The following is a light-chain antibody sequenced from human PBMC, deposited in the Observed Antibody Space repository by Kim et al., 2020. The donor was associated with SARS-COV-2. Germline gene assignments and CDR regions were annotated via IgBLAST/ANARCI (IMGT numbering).Light chain of an antibody. Sequence: DIQMTQSPSSLSASVGDRVTITCRASQAIRNSLSWYQQRPGKAPKRLIYAASTLQSGVPSRFSGSGSGTKFTLTISSLQPEDFAPYSCLQHNAYPRTFGQGTKGKIK. CDR1: QAIRNS. V-gene: IGKV1-17*01. CDR2: AAS. J-gene: IGKJ1*01. CDR3: LQHNAYPRT.